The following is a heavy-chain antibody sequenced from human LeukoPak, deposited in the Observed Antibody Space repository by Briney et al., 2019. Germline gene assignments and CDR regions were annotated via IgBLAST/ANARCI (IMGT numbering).Heavy chain of an antibody. CDR3: AKDRQTYASYGYFDY. CDR1: GFTFSSYG. V-gene: IGHV3-23*01. D-gene: IGHD2-21*01. J-gene: IGHJ4*02. CDR2: ITGSGGTT. Sequence: PGGSLRLSCAASGFTFSSYGMSWVRQAPGKGPQWVSAITGSGGTTYYADSVKGRFTISRDNSKNTLYLQMNSLRAEDTAVYYCAKDRQTYASYGYFDYWGQGTLVPVST.